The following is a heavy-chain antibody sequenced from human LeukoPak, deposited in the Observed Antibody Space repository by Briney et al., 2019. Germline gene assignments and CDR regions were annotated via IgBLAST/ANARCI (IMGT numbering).Heavy chain of an antibody. CDR2: IYYSGST. Sequence: SETLSLTCTVSGGSISSYYWSWIRQVPGKGLEWIGYIYYSGSTNYNPSLKSRVTISVDTSKNQFSLKLSSVTAADTAVYYCARHPPRYYGDSQSFDYWGQGTLVTVSS. V-gene: IGHV4-59*08. D-gene: IGHD3-3*01. CDR3: ARHPPRYYGDSQSFDY. J-gene: IGHJ4*02. CDR1: GGSISSYY.